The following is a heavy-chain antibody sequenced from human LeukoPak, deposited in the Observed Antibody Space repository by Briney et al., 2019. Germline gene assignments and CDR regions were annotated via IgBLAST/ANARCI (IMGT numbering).Heavy chain of an antibody. Sequence: SETLSLTCTVSGGSIINSYWSWIRQPPGKGLEWIGSIYYSESTYYNPSLKSRVTMSVDTSKYQFSLKVSSVTAADTAVYYCARHRAGAGKYFDYWGQGTLVTVSS. J-gene: IGHJ4*02. D-gene: IGHD1-26*01. V-gene: IGHV4-59*04. CDR1: GGSIINSY. CDR3: ARHRAGAGKYFDY. CDR2: IYYSEST.